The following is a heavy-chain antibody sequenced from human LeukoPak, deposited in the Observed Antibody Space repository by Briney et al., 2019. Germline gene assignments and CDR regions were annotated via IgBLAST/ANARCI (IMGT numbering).Heavy chain of an antibody. D-gene: IGHD6-6*01. CDR1: GFTFSSYA. CDR2: ISGSGGST. V-gene: IGHV3-23*01. Sequence: PGGSLRLSCAASGFTFSSYAMSWVHQAPGKGLEWVSAISGSGGSTYYADSVKGRFTISRDNSKNTLYLQMNSLRAEDTAVYYCAKALGPYSSSPDDYWGQGTLVTVSS. CDR3: AKALGPYSSSPDDY. J-gene: IGHJ4*02.